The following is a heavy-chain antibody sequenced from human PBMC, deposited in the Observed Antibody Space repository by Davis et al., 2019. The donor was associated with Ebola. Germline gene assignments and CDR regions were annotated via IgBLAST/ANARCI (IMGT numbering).Heavy chain of an antibody. V-gene: IGHV3-7*01. CDR1: GFTFSSYW. Sequence: GESLNISCAASGFTFSSYWMSWVRQAPGKRLEWVANIKQDGSEKYYVDSVKGRFTISRDNAKNSLYLQMNRLTAEDTAVYYCARVGCGYYYESSGCPFDYWGQGTLVTVSS. J-gene: IGHJ4*02. CDR2: IKQDGSEK. D-gene: IGHD3-22*01. CDR3: ARVGCGYYYESSGCPFDY.